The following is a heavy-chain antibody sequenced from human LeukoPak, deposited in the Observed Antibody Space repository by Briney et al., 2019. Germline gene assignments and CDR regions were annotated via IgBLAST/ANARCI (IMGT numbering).Heavy chain of an antibody. CDR2: INRDGSEG. CDR1: GFTFSSYW. V-gene: IGHV3-7*01. Sequence: GGSLRLSCAASGFTFSSYWMDWVRQSPGKGMEWVANINRDGSEGYYADSVKGRFTISRDNAKNSLYLQMNKLRAEDTAVYYCSRSLDYWGQGALVTVSS. CDR3: SRSLDY. J-gene: IGHJ4*02.